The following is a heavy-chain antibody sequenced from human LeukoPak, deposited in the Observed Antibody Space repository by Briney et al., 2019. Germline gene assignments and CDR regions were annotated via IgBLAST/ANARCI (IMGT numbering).Heavy chain of an antibody. CDR3: ARGRAD. Sequence: SETLSLTCTVSDYSITSGYYWGWIRQAPGKGLEWIGSIYHTGSTFYNPSLKSRVTISVDTSKNQFSLKLSSVTAADTAVYYCARGRADWGQGTLVTVSS. J-gene: IGHJ4*02. CDR1: DYSITSGYY. CDR2: IYHTGST. V-gene: IGHV4-38-2*02.